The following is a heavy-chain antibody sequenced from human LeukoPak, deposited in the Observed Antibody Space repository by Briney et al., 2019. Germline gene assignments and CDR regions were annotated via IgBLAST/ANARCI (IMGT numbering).Heavy chain of an antibody. CDR1: GYSISSGYY. Sequence: SETLSLTCTVSGYSISSGYYWGWIRQPPGEGLEWIGSIYHSGSTYYNPSLKSRVTISVDTSKNQFSLKLSAVTAADTAVYYGARAGDIVLMVYARNNWFDPWGQGTLVTVSS. J-gene: IGHJ5*02. CDR3: ARAGDIVLMVYARNNWFDP. D-gene: IGHD2-8*01. CDR2: IYHSGST. V-gene: IGHV4-38-2*02.